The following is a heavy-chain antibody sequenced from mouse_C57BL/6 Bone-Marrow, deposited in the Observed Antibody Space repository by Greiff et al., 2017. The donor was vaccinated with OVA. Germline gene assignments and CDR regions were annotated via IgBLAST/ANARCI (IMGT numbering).Heavy chain of an antibody. V-gene: IGHV1-64*01. CDR2: IHPNSGST. Sequence: QVQLKQPGAELVKPGASVKLSCKASGYTFTSYWMHWVKQRPGQGLEWIGMIHPNSGSTNYNEKFKSKATLTVDKSSSTAYMQLSSLTSEDSAVYYCARYETLGSSPYYAMDYWGQGTSVTVSS. D-gene: IGHD1-1*01. CDR1: GYTFTSYW. J-gene: IGHJ4*01. CDR3: ARYETLGSSPYYAMDY.